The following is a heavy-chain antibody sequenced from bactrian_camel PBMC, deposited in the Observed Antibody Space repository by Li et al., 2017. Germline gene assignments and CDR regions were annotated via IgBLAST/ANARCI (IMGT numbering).Heavy chain of an antibody. V-gene: IGHV3S44*01. D-gene: IGHD3*01. J-gene: IGHJ4*01. Sequence: VQLVESGGGSVQAGGSLRLSCAGSGFTYSRYCMAWFRQAPGKERVGVAVDDCDGRTRYAASVKGRFFVSKDNANNILYLQMNSLKPEDTALYYCAADLRGGPRCYDRVRGGMLDYGGRGTQVTVS. CDR1: GFTYSRYC. CDR2: DDCDGRT. CDR3: AADLRGGPRCYDRVRGGMLDY.